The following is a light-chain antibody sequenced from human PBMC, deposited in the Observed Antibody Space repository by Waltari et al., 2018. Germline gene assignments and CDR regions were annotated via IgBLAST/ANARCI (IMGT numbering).Light chain of an antibody. CDR1: SSDVGGYNY. Sequence: QSALTQPRSVSGSPGQSVTISCTGTSSDVGGYNYVSWYQQHPGKAPKLMIYDVSKRPSGVPDRFSGSKSGNTASLTISGLQAEDEADYYCCSYAGSYTNVFGSDTKVTVL. J-gene: IGLJ6*01. V-gene: IGLV2-11*01. CDR2: DVS. CDR3: CSYAGSYTNV.